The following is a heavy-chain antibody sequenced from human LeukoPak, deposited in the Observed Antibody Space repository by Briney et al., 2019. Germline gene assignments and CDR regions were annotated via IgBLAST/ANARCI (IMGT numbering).Heavy chain of an antibody. Sequence: PSETLSLTCAVSGGSISSSNWWSWVRQPPGKGLEWIGEIYHSGSTNYNPSLKSRVTISVDKSKSQFSLKLSSVTAADTAVYYCARGVVVPAAISGVDYWGQGTLVTVSS. CDR2: IYHSGST. J-gene: IGHJ4*02. CDR3: ARGVVVPAAISGVDY. CDR1: GGSISSSNW. D-gene: IGHD2-2*02. V-gene: IGHV4-4*02.